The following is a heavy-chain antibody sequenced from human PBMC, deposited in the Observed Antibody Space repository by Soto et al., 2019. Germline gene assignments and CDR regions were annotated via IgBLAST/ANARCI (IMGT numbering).Heavy chain of an antibody. Sequence: VSCKASGHTFTGYYMHWVRQAPGQGLEWMGWINPNSGGTNYAQKFQGRVTMTRDTSISTAYMELSRLRSDDTAVYYCARERYCSGGSCYSEIWFDPWGQGTLVTVSS. J-gene: IGHJ5*02. CDR3: ARERYCSGGSCYSEIWFDP. D-gene: IGHD2-15*01. CDR2: INPNSGGT. CDR1: GHTFTGYY. V-gene: IGHV1-2*02.